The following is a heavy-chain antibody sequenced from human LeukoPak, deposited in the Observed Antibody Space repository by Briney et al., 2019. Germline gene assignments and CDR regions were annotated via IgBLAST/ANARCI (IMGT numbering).Heavy chain of an antibody. CDR3: ARGPIDHSSPRADY. J-gene: IGHJ4*02. D-gene: IGHD6-13*01. CDR1: GGTFSSYA. V-gene: IGHV1-69*05. Sequence: GASVKVSCKASGGTFSSYAISWVRQAPGQGLEWMGGIIPIFGTANYAQKFQGRVMITTDESTSTAYMELSSLRSEDTAVYYCARGPIDHSSPRADYWGQGTLVTVSS. CDR2: IIPIFGTA.